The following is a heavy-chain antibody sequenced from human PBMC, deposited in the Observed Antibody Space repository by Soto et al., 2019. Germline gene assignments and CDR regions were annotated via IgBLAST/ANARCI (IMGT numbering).Heavy chain of an antibody. J-gene: IGHJ4*01. V-gene: IGHV2-5*02. CDR1: GVSLSTSGVG. D-gene: IGHD2-21*01. CDR3: AHMIEGSFFDH. CDR2: VYWDDNK. Sequence: QVTLKESGPTLVKPTQPLTLTCTFSGVSLSTSGVGVGWIRQPPGKALAWLALVYWDDNKRYSSSLKSRLTITQHTSKNQVVNTKTYIDPVDTPTYHCAHMIEGSFFDHWAHGTLLTDSS.